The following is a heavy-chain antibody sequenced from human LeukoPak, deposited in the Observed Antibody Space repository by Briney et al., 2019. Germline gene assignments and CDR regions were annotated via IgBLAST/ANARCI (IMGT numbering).Heavy chain of an antibody. CDR1: AFTFSSYA. V-gene: IGHV3-23*01. Sequence: GGSLRLSCAASAFTFSSYAMSWVRQAPGKGLEWVSSITGSGGSTYYADSVKGRFTISRDNSKNTLYLQMNSLRAEDTAVYYCARPPVGGSSLMLLDIWGQGTMVTVSS. CDR2: ITGSGGST. D-gene: IGHD1-26*01. J-gene: IGHJ3*02. CDR3: ARPPVGGSSLMLLDI.